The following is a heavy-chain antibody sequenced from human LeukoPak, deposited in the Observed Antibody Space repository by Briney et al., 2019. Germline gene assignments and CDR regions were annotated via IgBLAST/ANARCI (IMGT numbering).Heavy chain of an antibody. J-gene: IGHJ4*02. CDR2: IIPIFGTA. CDR1: GGTFSSYA. Sequence: SVKVSCKASGGTFSSYAISWVRQAPGQGLEWMGGIIPIFGTANYAQKFQGRVTITADESTSTAYMELSSLRSEDTAVYYCAIRSYLEAYYFDYWGQGTLVTVSS. V-gene: IGHV1-69*13. CDR3: AIRSYLEAYYFDY. D-gene: IGHD1-26*01.